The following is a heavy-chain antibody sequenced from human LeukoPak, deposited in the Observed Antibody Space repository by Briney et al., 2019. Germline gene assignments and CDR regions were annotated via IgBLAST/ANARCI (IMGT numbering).Heavy chain of an antibody. J-gene: IGHJ5*02. V-gene: IGHV4-61*01. CDR2: IYYTGST. Sequence: PSETLSLTCTVSGGSISSGSYYWSWIRQPPGKGLEWLGYIYYTGSTNYNPSLKSRATISIDTSKNQFSLKVISVTAADTAIYYCARESGSYLWRSWLNPWGQGTLVTVSS. CDR1: GGSISSGSYY. CDR3: ARESGSYLWRSWLNP. D-gene: IGHD3-16*01.